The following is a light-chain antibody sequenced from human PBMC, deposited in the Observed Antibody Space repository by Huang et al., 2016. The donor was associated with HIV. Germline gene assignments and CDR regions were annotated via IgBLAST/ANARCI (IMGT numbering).Light chain of an antibody. CDR3: QQYNTYSQLT. CDR2: KAA. V-gene: IGKV1-5*03. Sequence: DVQMTQSPSTLSASVGDRVTITCRASQNINTWLAWYKQKPGKAPKLLIYKAAYLESGVPSRFSGGGSGTDFTLTIDSLQPDDFATYYCQQYNTYSQLTFGGGTKVDI. CDR1: QNINTW. J-gene: IGKJ4*01.